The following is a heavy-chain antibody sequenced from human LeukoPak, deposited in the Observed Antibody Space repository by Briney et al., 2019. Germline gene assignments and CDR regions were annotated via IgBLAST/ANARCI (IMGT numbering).Heavy chain of an antibody. CDR3: SRESGPYSPFGH. CDR2: ISLRGYT. CDR1: GGSITTTNY. D-gene: IGHD1-26*01. V-gene: IGHV4-4*02. J-gene: IGHJ4*02. Sequence: PSDTLSLTCGVSGGSITTTNYWSWDRQSPGRGLEWVGEISLRGYTGFNPSLRGRGTMSLDESKNHISLTLTSVTAADTAIYYCSRESGPYSPFGHWSQGILVTVTT.